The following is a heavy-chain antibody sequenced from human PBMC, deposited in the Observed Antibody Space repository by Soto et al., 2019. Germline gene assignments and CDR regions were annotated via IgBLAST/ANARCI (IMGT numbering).Heavy chain of an antibody. J-gene: IGHJ4*02. CDR1: GVSLSDTHY. D-gene: IGHD3-22*01. V-gene: IGHV4-39*01. CDR2: MYYSGRT. CDR3: GTNSDSPGLYLLH. Sequence: QLQESGPGPVRPSETLSLICSVSGVSLSDTHYWGWIRQPPGKGLEWVGSMYYSGRTYYNPSLEGRVTISLYSAKNPVSLQLRSVTAGDTANYCCGTNSDSPGLYLLHWGQGTLATVSS.